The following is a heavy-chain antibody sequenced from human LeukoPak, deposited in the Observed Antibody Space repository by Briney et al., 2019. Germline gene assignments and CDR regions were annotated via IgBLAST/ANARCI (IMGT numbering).Heavy chain of an antibody. CDR1: GFTFSSYS. CDR3: AREGYNWNDSRFYYYYYMDV. V-gene: IGHV3-48*02. D-gene: IGHD1-20*01. J-gene: IGHJ6*03. Sequence: GGSLRLSCAASGFTFSSYSMNWVRQAPGKGLEWVSYISSSGSTIYYADSVKGRFTISRDNAKNSLYLQMNSLRDEDTAVYYCAREGYNWNDSRFYYYYYMDVWGKGTTVTVSS. CDR2: ISSSGSTI.